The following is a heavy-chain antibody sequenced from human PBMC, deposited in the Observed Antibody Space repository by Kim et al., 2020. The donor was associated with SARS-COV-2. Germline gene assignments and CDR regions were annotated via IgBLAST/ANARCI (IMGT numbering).Heavy chain of an antibody. V-gene: IGHV3-7*01. CDR2: IKQDGSEK. CDR3: ARVTRAPMIVVVPYYFDY. Sequence: GGSLRLSCAASGFTFSSYWMSWVRQAPGKGLEWVANIKQDGSEKYYVDSVKGRFTISRDNAKNSLYLQMNSLRAEDTAVYYCARVTRAPMIVVVPYYFDYWGQGTLVTVSS. CDR1: GFTFSSYW. D-gene: IGHD3-22*01. J-gene: IGHJ4*02.